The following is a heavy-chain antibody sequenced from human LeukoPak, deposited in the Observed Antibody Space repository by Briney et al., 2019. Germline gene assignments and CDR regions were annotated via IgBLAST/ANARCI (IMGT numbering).Heavy chain of an antibody. V-gene: IGHV3-9*01. Sequence: GGSLRLSCAASGFTFDDYAIHWVRQAPGKGLEWVSGIGWNSGSIGYADSVKGRFTISRDNAKNSLYLQMNSLRAEDTALYYCAKDGNYDILTGYYINWGQGTLVTVSS. CDR3: AKDGNYDILTGYYIN. CDR2: IGWNSGSI. CDR1: GFTFDDYA. J-gene: IGHJ4*02. D-gene: IGHD3-9*01.